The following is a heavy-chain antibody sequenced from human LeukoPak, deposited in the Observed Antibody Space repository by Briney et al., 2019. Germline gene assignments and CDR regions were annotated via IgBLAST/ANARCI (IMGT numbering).Heavy chain of an antibody. CDR3: AKASVWTMVRVVSYFDE. V-gene: IGHV3-23*01. CDR1: GFTFSSYA. CDR2: ISGSGDNT. Sequence: GGSLRLSCAASGFTFSSYAMSWVRQAPGKGLEWVSGISGSGDNTWYADSVKGRFTISRDNSKKTLDLQMHSLRAEDTAVYYCAKASVWTMVRVVSYFDEWGQGIQVTVS. D-gene: IGHD3-10*01. J-gene: IGHJ4*02.